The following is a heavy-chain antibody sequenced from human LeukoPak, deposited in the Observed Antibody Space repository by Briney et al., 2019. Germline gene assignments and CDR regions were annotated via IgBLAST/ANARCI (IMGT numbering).Heavy chain of an antibody. D-gene: IGHD2-21*01. V-gene: IGHV4-59*11. Sequence: SQTLSLTCSVSGGSMSGHFWSWSRQAPGKGLEWIGHLYYGGSPNYNPSLNSRVTISVETSKNQLSLKLSSVTAADTAVYYCMRSGADSGGNWGQGTLVTVSS. CDR3: MRSGADSGGN. J-gene: IGHJ4*02. CDR2: LYYGGSP. CDR1: GGSMSGHF.